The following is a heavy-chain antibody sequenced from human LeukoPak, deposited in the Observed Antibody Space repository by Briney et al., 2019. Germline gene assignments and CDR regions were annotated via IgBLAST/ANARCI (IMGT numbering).Heavy chain of an antibody. D-gene: IGHD5/OR15-5a*01. CDR3: AGKVSSGY. J-gene: IGHJ4*02. CDR1: GFTFSSYA. V-gene: IGHV3-30*12. Sequence: GGSLRLSCAASGFTFSSYAMHWVRQSPGKGLEWMAVISPDTNTRYYGESVQVRLTISRDNSKNTLDLQMNSLRAEDTAVYYCAGKVSSGYWGQGTLVTVSS. CDR2: ISPDTNTR.